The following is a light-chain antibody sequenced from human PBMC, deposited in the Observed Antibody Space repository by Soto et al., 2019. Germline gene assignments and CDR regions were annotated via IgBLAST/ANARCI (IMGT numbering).Light chain of an antibody. CDR2: DVT. Sequence: QSVLTQPPSASGSPGQSVTISCTGASSDVGGYNFVSWYQQHPGKAPKLMIYDVTKRPSGVPDRFSGSKSGNTASLTVAGLQADDEADYDCSSYAGSSVPVAFGGGTKVTVL. CDR3: SSYAGSSVPVA. CDR1: SSDVGGYNF. J-gene: IGLJ2*01. V-gene: IGLV2-8*01.